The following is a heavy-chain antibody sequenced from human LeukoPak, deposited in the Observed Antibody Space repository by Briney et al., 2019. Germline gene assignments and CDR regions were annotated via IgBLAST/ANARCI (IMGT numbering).Heavy chain of an antibody. Sequence: SETLSLTCTVSGGSISSYYWSWIRQPPGKGLDWIGYIYYSGSTNYNPSLKSRVTISVDTSKNQFSLKLSSVTAADTAVYYCAKSRRDGYAKFDPWGQGTLVTVSS. CDR2: IYYSGST. V-gene: IGHV4-59*01. CDR1: GGSISSYY. D-gene: IGHD5-24*01. CDR3: AKSRRDGYAKFDP. J-gene: IGHJ5*02.